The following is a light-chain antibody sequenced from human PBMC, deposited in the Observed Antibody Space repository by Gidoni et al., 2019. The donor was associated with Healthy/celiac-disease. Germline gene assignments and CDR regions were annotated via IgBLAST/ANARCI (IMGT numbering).Light chain of an antibody. CDR1: QSVSSSY. Sequence: GTLSLSPGERATLSCRASQSVSSSYLAWYQQKPGQAPRLLIYGASSRATGIPDRFSGSGSGTDFTLTISRLEPEDFAVYYCQQYGSSPWTFGQGTKVEIK. J-gene: IGKJ1*01. V-gene: IGKV3-20*01. CDR3: QQYGSSPWT. CDR2: GAS.